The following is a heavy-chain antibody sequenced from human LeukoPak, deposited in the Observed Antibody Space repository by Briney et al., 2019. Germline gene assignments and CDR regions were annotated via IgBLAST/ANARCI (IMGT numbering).Heavy chain of an antibody. D-gene: IGHD2-2*01. CDR1: GYIFTSYW. J-gene: IGHJ6*02. CDR2: MDPSDSHT. Sequence: GESLKISCQVSGYIFTSYWITWVRQMPGKGLEWMGSMDPSDSHTNYSPSFQGHVTISADKSINTAYLQWISLEASDTATYYCARLGSHYCTSTSCFSNGMDVWGQGTTVTVSS. CDR3: ARLGSHYCTSTSCFSNGMDV. V-gene: IGHV5-10-1*01.